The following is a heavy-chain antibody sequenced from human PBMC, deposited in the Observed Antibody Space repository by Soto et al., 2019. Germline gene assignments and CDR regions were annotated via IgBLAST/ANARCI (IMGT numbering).Heavy chain of an antibody. J-gene: IGHJ4*02. CDR2: IWNDGSNK. CDR1: GFTFSTYG. Sequence: QVQLVESGGGVVQPGRSLRLSCAASGFTFSTYGMHWVRQAPGKGLEWVAVIWNDGSNKYYADSVKGRFIISRDNSKNTLSLQMNSLRVEDTAVYFWARAVGPFDYWGQGTLVTVSS. V-gene: IGHV3-33*01. CDR3: ARAVGPFDY.